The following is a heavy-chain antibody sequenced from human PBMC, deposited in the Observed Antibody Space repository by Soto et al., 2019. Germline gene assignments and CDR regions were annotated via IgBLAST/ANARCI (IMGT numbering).Heavy chain of an antibody. V-gene: IGHV4-59*01. D-gene: IGHD3-16*01. CDR2: FYYSGSA. Sequence: QVQLQESGPGLVKPSETLSLTCTVTGGSISSYYWSWIRQPPGKGLEWIGDFYYSGSANYNPSLKSRVNISVDTSKNQCSLKLSSVTAADTAVYYCARGLRFDYYYYTDVWGNGTTVTVSS. CDR1: GGSISSYY. J-gene: IGHJ6*03. CDR3: ARGLRFDYYYYTDV.